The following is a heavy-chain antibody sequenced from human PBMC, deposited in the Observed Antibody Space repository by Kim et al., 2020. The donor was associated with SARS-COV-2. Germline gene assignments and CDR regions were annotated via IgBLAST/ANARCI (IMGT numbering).Heavy chain of an antibody. Sequence: GGSLRLSCEASGFNFNNYGMHWVRQAAGKGLEWLAFISYEGSKKSYAEALKGRFTISRDSSKNTLYLQLNSLRTDDTAVYYCARASVFFYYG. D-gene: IGHD1-26*01. CDR3: ARASVFFYYG. J-gene: IGHJ6*01. CDR1: GFNFNNYG. CDR2: ISYEGSKK. V-gene: IGHV3-30*02.